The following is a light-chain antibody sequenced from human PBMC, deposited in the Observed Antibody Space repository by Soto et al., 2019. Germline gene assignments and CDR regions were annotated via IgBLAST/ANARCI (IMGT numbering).Light chain of an antibody. CDR2: RNS. CDR1: SSNIGSNY. CDR3: AAWDDSLFGVV. J-gene: IGLJ2*01. Sequence: QTVVTQPPSASETPGQRVTISCSGSSSNIGSNYVYWYQQLPGTAPKLVIYRNSQRPSGVSDRFSGSKSGTSASLAISGLRSEDEADYYCAAWDDSLFGVVFGGGTKLTVL. V-gene: IGLV1-47*01.